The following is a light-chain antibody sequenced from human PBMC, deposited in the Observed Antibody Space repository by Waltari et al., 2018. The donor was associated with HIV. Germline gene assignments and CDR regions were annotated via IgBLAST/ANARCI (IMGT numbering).Light chain of an antibody. CDR3: QSTDSGGNFAWL. Sequence: SYELTQPPSVSVSPGQTARITCSGDALPKRFTYWYQQKPGQAPVLVMFRDNERPSGIPERFSGSTSGTTVTLTISGVQAEDEADYYCQSTDSGGNFAWLFGGGTKLTVL. V-gene: IGLV3-25*03. CDR2: RDN. J-gene: IGLJ3*02. CDR1: ALPKRF.